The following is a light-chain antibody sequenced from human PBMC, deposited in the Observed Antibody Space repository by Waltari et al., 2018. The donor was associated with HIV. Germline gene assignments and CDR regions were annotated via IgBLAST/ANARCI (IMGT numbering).Light chain of an antibody. CDR3: HQYHDFPFT. CDR1: QGITTS. J-gene: IGKJ3*01. Sequence: ALRMTQSQSSFSASVGDRFTITCRASQGITTSLAWYQQQPGGAPRLLIHTTSTLESGVPSRFSGSGSGTEFTLTISCLQSEDVATYYCHQYHDFPFTFGPGTKVDIK. CDR2: TTS. V-gene: IGKV1-8*01.